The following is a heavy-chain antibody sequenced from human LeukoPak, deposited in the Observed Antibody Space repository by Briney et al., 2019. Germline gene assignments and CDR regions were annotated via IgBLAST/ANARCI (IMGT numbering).Heavy chain of an antibody. D-gene: IGHD5-12*01. CDR2: IYYSGST. J-gene: IGHJ4*02. Sequence: SETLSLTCTVSGGSISSYYWSWIRQPPGKGLEWIGYIYYSGSTNYNPSLKSRVTISVDTSKNQSSLKLSSVTAADTAVYYCARVGGIVATTQSDPDYWGQGTLVTVSS. CDR3: ARVGGIVATTQSDPDY. V-gene: IGHV4-59*01. CDR1: GGSISSYY.